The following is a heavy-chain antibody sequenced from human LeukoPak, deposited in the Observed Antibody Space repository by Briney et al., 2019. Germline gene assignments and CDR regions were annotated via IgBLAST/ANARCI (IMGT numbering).Heavy chain of an antibody. J-gene: IGHJ4*02. Sequence: GGSLRLSCAASGFTFSDSYMTWVRQAPGKGVEWVAYISGSGHDINYSDSVKGRFTISRDNSKNTLYLQMNSLRAEDTAVYYCAKDRDYTAWNDFDYWGQGTLVTVSS. D-gene: IGHD1-1*01. CDR3: AKDRDYTAWNDFDY. V-gene: IGHV3-11*05. CDR1: GFTFSDSY. CDR2: ISGSGHDI.